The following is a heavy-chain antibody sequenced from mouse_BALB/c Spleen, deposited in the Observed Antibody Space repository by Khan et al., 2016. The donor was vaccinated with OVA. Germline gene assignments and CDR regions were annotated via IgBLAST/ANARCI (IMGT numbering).Heavy chain of an antibody. CDR2: IWAGGST. D-gene: IGHD2-3*01. Sequence: QVQLKESGPGLVAPSQSLSITCTVSGFSLTSYGVNWVRQPPGKGLEWLGVIWAGGSTNYNSALMSRMSISKEKSKSQVLLKMNSLQTDYTAMYYCARFYDPYYAIDYWGQGTSVTVSS. J-gene: IGHJ4*01. CDR1: GFSLTSYG. V-gene: IGHV2-9*02. CDR3: ARFYDPYYAIDY.